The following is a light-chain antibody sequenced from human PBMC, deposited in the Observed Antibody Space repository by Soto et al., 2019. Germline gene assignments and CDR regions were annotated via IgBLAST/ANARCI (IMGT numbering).Light chain of an antibody. V-gene: IGLV2-8*01. Sequence: QSALTQPPSASGSPGQSVTIPCTGSSSDVGGYDDVSWYQQHPGKAPKLLIYEVTKRPAGVPRRFSGSKSGNTASLTGCGLQDEDEADYCSGSDAGNYGYVFGTGTKLTVL. CDR2: EVT. J-gene: IGLJ1*01. CDR3: GSDAGNYGYV. CDR1: SSDVGGYDD.